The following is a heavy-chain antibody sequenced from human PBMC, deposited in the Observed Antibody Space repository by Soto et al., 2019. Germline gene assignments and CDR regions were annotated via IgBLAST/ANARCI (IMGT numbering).Heavy chain of an antibody. Sequence: SETLSLTCTVSGGSISTYYWSWIRQPPGKGLEWVGYIYYSGSTKYNPSLRSRVTMSVDTSKNQFSLRLGSATAADTAVYYCARGGGSYWYFDLWGRGTLVTVSS. J-gene: IGHJ2*01. D-gene: IGHD1-26*01. CDR3: ARGGGSYWYFDL. CDR2: IYYSGST. CDR1: GGSISTYY. V-gene: IGHV4-59*01.